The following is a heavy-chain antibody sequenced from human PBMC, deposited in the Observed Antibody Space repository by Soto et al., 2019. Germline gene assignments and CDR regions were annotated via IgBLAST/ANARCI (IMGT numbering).Heavy chain of an antibody. V-gene: IGHV3-33*01. J-gene: IGHJ3*02. CDR3: ARTINRWYNDAFDI. D-gene: IGHD1-20*01. Sequence: QVQLVESGGGVVQPGRSLRLSCAASGFTFSSYGMHWVRQAPGKGLEWVAVIWYDGSNKYYADSVKGRFTISRDNSKNTLYLQMNSLRAEDTAVYYCARTINRWYNDAFDIWGQGTMVTVSS. CDR1: GFTFSSYG. CDR2: IWYDGSNK.